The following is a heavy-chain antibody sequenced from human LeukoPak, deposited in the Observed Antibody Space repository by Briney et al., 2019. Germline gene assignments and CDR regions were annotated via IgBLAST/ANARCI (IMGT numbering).Heavy chain of an antibody. V-gene: IGHV3-23*01. CDR3: ARTRITMIVGLASRFDY. Sequence: GGSLRLSCAASGFNFNNYAMSWVRQAPGKGLEWVSTISVTGGDTEYAHSVRGRFTISRDNSRNTLYLQMNSLRAEDTAVYYCARTRITMIVGLASRFDYWGQGTLVTVSS. CDR1: GFNFNNYA. CDR2: ISVTGGDT. J-gene: IGHJ4*02. D-gene: IGHD3-22*01.